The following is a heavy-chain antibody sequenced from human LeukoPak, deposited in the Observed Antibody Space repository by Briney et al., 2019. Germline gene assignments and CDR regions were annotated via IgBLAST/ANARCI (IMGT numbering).Heavy chain of an antibody. V-gene: IGHV4-39*02. Sequence: PSETLPLTCTVSSGSISSTNYYWGWIRQPPGKGLEWIGSIYYSGSTYYNPSLKSRVTISIDTSKNQFSLKLSSVTAADTAVYYCARDQEWYYYGSGRPRGMDVWGQGTTVTVSS. D-gene: IGHD3-10*01. J-gene: IGHJ6*02. CDR3: ARDQEWYYYGSGRPRGMDV. CDR2: IYYSGST. CDR1: SGSISSTNYY.